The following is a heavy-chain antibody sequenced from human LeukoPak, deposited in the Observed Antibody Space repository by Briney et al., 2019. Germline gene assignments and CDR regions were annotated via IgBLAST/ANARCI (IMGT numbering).Heavy chain of an antibody. CDR2: ISYDGSNK. J-gene: IGHJ3*02. CDR1: GFTFSSYA. CDR3: ARVQFPEYYDSMKSAFDI. V-gene: IGHV3-30*04. Sequence: GGSLRLSCAASGFTFSSYAMHWVRQAPGKGLEWVAVISYDGSNKYYADSVKGRFTISRDNSRNTLYLQMISLRAEDTAVYYCARVQFPEYYDSMKSAFDIWGQGTMVTVSS. D-gene: IGHD3-22*01.